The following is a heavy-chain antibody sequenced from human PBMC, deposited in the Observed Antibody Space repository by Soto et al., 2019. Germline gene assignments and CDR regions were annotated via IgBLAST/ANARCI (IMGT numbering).Heavy chain of an antibody. Sequence: QGLEWMGIINPSGGSTSYAQKFQGRVTMTRDTSTSTVYMELSSLRSEDTAVYYCARAPPKRITFLGVAISRYYYSYTAVWGNGTT. D-gene: IGHD3-3*01. J-gene: IGHJ6*03. V-gene: IGHV1-46*03. CDR3: ARAPPKRITFLGVAISRYYYSYTAV. CDR2: INPSGGST.